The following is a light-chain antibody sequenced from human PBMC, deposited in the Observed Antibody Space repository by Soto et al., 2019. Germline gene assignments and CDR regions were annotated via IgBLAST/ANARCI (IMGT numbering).Light chain of an antibody. V-gene: IGKV2-30*01. CDR3: MQTTHWPYT. Sequence: DVVMTQSPLSLPVTLGQPASISCRSSQSLVNSDGNTYLSWFHQRPGQSPRRLIYKVSNRDSGVPDRFSGSYSGTDFTLKVSRVEGEDVGVYHCMQTTHWPYTFGQGTKVDIK. CDR2: KVS. CDR1: QSLVNSDGNTY. J-gene: IGKJ2*01.